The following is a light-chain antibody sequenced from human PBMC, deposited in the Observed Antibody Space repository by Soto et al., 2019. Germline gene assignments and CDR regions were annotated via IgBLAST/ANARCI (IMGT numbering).Light chain of an antibody. CDR3: SSWDDDLDAEV. CDR2: TND. CDR1: SSNIGSNT. V-gene: IGLV1-44*01. J-gene: IGLJ1*01. Sequence: QSAVTQPPSASGTPGQRVTISCSGSSSNIGSNTVNWYQQLPGTAPKLLIYTNDQRPSGVPDRFSGSKSGTSASLAISGLQFEDEADYHCSSWDDDLDAEVFGAGTKVTVL.